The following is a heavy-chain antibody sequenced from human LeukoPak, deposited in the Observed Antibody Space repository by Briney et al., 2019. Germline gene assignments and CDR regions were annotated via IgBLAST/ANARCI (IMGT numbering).Heavy chain of an antibody. D-gene: IGHD2-21*02. CDR2: IIPIFGTA. V-gene: IGHV1-69*05. J-gene: IGHJ4*02. CDR3: AILPVVVTAVDY. Sequence: SVKVSCKASGGTFSSYAISWVRHAPGQGLEWMGRIIPIFGTANYAQKFQGRVTITTDESTSTAYMELSSLRSEDTAVYYCAILPVVVTAVDYWGQGTLVTVSS. CDR1: GGTFSSYA.